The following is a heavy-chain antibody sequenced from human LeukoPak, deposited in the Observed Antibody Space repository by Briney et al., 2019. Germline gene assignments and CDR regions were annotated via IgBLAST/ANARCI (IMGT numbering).Heavy chain of an antibody. V-gene: IGHV4-59*12. J-gene: IGHJ4*02. CDR3: ARDALKGDVTDQEFDY. CDR2: IYYVGST. Sequence: SENLSLTCTVPGGSISSYYWSWIRQPPGKGLEWMGFIYYVGSTNYNPSLNSRVTISVNTSKTQFSLKMSSVTDAAPDVYSGARDALKGDVTDQEFDYWGQGTLVTVSS. CDR1: GGSISSYY. D-gene: IGHD5-24*01.